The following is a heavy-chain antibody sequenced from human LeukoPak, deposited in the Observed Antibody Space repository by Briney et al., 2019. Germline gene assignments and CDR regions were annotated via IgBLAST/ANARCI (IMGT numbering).Heavy chain of an antibody. CDR1: GFTFTSSA. Sequence: GASVKVSCKASGFTFTSSAVQWVRQARGQRVDGIGWIVVGSGNTNYAQKFQERVTITRDMSTSTAYMELSSLRSEDTAVYYCAAAYDILTGYHRYYFDYWGQGTLVTVSS. D-gene: IGHD3-9*01. CDR2: IVVGSGNT. V-gene: IGHV1-58*01. J-gene: IGHJ4*02. CDR3: AAAYDILTGYHRYYFDY.